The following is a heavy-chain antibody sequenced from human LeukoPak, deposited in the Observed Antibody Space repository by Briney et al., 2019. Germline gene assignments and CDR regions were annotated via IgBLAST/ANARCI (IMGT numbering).Heavy chain of an antibody. CDR2: INPSGGST. CDR3: ARGPRITLIRGGQWYYYMDV. Sequence: ASVKVSCKASGYTFTIYYIHWVRQAPGQGLEWMGLINPSGGSTNYAQKFQGRVTMTRDTSTSTVYMELSSLRSEDTAVYYCARGPRITLIRGGQWYYYMDVWGKGTTVTVSS. D-gene: IGHD3-10*01. J-gene: IGHJ6*03. CDR1: GYTFTIYY. V-gene: IGHV1-46*01.